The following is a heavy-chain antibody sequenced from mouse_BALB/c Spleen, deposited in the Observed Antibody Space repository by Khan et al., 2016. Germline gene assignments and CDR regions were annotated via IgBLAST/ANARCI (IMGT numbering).Heavy chain of an antibody. Sequence: QVQLQQPGAELVRPGASVKLSCKASDYSFTNYWMNWVKQRPGQGLEWIGMIHPSASETRLNQKFKDKATLTVDTSSSTAYMQLSSPTSEDSAGYYSARNAMSTTLYYAMDYWGKGTSVTASS. CDR3: ARNAMSTTLYYAMDY. CDR1: DYSFTNYW. CDR2: IHPSASET. D-gene: IGHD2-4*01. V-gene: IGHV1S82*01. J-gene: IGHJ4*01.